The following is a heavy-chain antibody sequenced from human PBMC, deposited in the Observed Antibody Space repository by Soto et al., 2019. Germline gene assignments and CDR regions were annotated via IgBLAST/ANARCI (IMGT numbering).Heavy chain of an antibody. CDR1: GFTFSSFA. CDR2: LTGSGDST. Sequence: EVQLLESGGGLVQPGGSLRLSCAASGFTFSSFAMTWVRQAAGKGLEWVSSLTGSGDSTYYEESVKGRFTISRDNSKNTLYLKMNSLRANDTALYYCAKGTAVTTGDMAYWGQGTLVTVSS. V-gene: IGHV3-23*01. D-gene: IGHD4-17*01. J-gene: IGHJ4*02. CDR3: AKGTAVTTGDMAY.